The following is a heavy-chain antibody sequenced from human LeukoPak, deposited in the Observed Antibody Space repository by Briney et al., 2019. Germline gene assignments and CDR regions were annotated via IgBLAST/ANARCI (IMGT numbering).Heavy chain of an antibody. CDR3: ARASRLPITIFGVVNYYYGMDV. J-gene: IGHJ6*02. D-gene: IGHD3-3*01. V-gene: IGHV4-34*01. CDR1: GGSFSGYY. CDR2: INHSGST. Sequence: PSETLSRTCAVYGGSFSGYYWSWIRQPPGKGLEWIGEINHSGSTNYNPSLKSRVTISVDTSKNQFSLKLSSVTAADTAVYYCARASRLPITIFGVVNYYYGMDVWGQGTTVTVSS.